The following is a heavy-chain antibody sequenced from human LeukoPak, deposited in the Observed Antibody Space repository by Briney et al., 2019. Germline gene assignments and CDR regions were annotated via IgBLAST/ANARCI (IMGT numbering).Heavy chain of an antibody. J-gene: IGHJ4*02. CDR3: ARVYYDSSGYYSTFDY. V-gene: IGHV5-51*01. Sequence: GESLKIYCKGSGYSFTSYWIGWVRQMPGKGLEWMGIIYPGDSDTRYSPSFQGQVTISADKSISTAYLQWSSLKASDTAMYYCARVYYDSSGYYSTFDYWGQGTLVTVSS. CDR2: IYPGDSDT. CDR1: GYSFTSYW. D-gene: IGHD3-22*01.